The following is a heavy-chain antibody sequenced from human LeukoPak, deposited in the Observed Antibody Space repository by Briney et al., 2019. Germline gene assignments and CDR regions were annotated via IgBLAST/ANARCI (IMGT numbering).Heavy chain of an antibody. V-gene: IGHV3-23*01. CDR2: ITNNADAI. CDR3: AKDFWSGNYQSGGLDV. Sequence: GGSLRLSCAASGFTFRNFAMSWVRQAPGKGLEWVSHITNNADAIYYADSVKGRFTVSRDNSNNILYLQLDSLRAEDAAVYYCAKDFWSGNYQSGGLDVWAQGSTVTVSS. D-gene: IGHD3-3*01. CDR1: GFTFRNFA. J-gene: IGHJ6*02.